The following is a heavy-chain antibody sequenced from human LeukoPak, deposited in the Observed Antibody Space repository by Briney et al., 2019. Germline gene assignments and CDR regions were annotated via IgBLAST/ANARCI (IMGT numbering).Heavy chain of an antibody. D-gene: IGHD6-19*01. V-gene: IGHV3-30*02. CDR3: AKDRAVAGTYTDYYFDY. Sequence: GGSLRLSCAASGFTFSNYGMHWVGQAPGKGLEWVAFIRYDGSNKYYADSVKGRFTISRDNSKNTLYLQMNSLRAEDTAVYYCAKDRAVAGTYTDYYFDYWGQGTLVTVSS. J-gene: IGHJ4*02. CDR1: GFTFSNYG. CDR2: IRYDGSNK.